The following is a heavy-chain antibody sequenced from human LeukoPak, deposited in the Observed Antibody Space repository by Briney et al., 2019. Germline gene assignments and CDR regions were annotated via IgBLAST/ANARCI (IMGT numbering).Heavy chain of an antibody. D-gene: IGHD3-10*01. CDR2: IRGSGGST. Sequence: GGSLRLSCAASGFTFSSYVMSWVRQAPGKGLEWVSAIRGSGGSTYYADSVKGRFTISRDNSKNTLYLQMNSLRAEDTAVYYCASGSGSYRTPYYYMDVWGKGTTVTVSS. J-gene: IGHJ6*03. CDR3: ASGSGSYRTPYYYMDV. CDR1: GFTFSSYV. V-gene: IGHV3-23*01.